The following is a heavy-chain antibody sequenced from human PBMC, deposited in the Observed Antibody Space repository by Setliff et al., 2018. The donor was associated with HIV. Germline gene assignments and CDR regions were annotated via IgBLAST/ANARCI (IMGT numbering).Heavy chain of an antibody. J-gene: IGHJ4*02. CDR1: GYTFSTYG. V-gene: IGHV1-18*01. D-gene: IGHD3-22*01. CDR3: ARSGPQTTWYFDRSGYSHNY. Sequence: ASVKVSCKASGYTFSTYGISWVRQAPGQGLEWMGWITPYNNNTQYTQHLQGRVTMTTDTYTSTAYMDLRSLRSDDTAVYYCARSGPQTTWYFDRSGYSHNYWGQGTLVTVSS. CDR2: ITPYNNNT.